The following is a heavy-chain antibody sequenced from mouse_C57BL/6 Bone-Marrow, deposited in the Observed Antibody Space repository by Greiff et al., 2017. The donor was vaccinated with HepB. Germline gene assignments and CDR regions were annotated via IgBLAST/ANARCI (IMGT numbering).Heavy chain of an antibody. Sequence: QVQLKQSGAELVRPGASVTLSCKASGYTFTDYEMHWVKQTPVHGLEWIGAIDPETGGTAYNQKFKGKAILTADKSSSTAYMELRSLTSEDSAVYYCTRGPPWDDYYAMDYWGQGTSVTVSS. CDR2: IDPETGGT. J-gene: IGHJ4*01. CDR3: TRGPPWDDYYAMDY. D-gene: IGHD4-1*01. V-gene: IGHV1-15*01. CDR1: GYTFTDYE.